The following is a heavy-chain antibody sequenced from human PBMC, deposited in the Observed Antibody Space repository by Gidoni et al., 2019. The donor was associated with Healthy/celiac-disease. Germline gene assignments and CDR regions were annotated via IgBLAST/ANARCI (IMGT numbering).Heavy chain of an antibody. CDR1: GLPFSRHW. J-gene: IGHJ6*02. Sequence: EVQLVEYGGGLVQPGGSLRLSCAASGLPFSRHWMHLVRQAPGKGLVWVSRINSDGSSTSYADSVKGRFTISRDNAKNTLYLQMNSLRAEDTAVYYCASPYYDFWSGYTYYYYYGMDVWGQGTTVTVSS. CDR2: INSDGSST. CDR3: ASPYYDFWSGYTYYYYYGMDV. D-gene: IGHD3-3*01. V-gene: IGHV3-74*01.